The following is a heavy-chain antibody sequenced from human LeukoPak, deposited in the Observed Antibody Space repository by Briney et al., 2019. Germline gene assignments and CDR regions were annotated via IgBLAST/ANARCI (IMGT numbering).Heavy chain of an antibody. CDR1: GFNFRAYW. J-gene: IGHJ4*02. CDR3: ARAHTSGWYYFDY. Sequence: GGSLRLSCTTSGFNFRAYWMGWVRQAPDKGLEWVAVISSDGSNKYYADSVKGRVTISRDNSKNTLYLQMNSLRGEDTAVYYCARAHTSGWYYFDYWGQGTLVTVSS. CDR2: ISSDGSNK. V-gene: IGHV3-30*19. D-gene: IGHD6-19*01.